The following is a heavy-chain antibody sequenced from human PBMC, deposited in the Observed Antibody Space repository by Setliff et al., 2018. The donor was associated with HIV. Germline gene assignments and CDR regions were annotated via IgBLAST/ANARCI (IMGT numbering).Heavy chain of an antibody. CDR1: GGSINNYF. Sequence: SETLSLTCTVSGGSINNYFWSWIRQPPGRGLEWNGYIYYSGETNYNPSLKSRVTFSVDTSKNQYSLKLSSVTAADSAVYYCARDYYNVQDMWGQGTMVTVSS. J-gene: IGHJ3*02. D-gene: IGHD3-10*02. V-gene: IGHV4-59*01. CDR2: IYYSGET. CDR3: ARDYYNVQDM.